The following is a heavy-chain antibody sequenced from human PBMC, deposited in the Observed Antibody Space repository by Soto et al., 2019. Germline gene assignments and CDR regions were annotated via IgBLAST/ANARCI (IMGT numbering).Heavy chain of an antibody. Sequence: SETMSLTWAVYGGSCSGHDWSWIRQHPGKGLEWIGEINHTGSTKYNPSLKNRVTISLDKSNNQFSLNLKSLTAADTAVYYCATLPPRIVVTILPITSWGQGTQVTVSS. CDR3: ATLPPRIVVTILPITS. CDR1: GGSCSGHD. CDR2: INHTGST. V-gene: IGHV4-34*01. D-gene: IGHD2-21*01. J-gene: IGHJ4*02.